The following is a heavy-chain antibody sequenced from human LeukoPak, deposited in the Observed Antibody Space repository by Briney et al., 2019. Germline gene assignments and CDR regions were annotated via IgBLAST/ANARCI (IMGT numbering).Heavy chain of an antibody. CDR2: IYTSGST. CDR1: GGSISNFY. CDR3: ARDGNGSRAFDF. Sequence: SETLCLTCTVSGGSISNFYWSWIRQPAGKGLEWIGRIYTSGSTNYNPSLKSRVTISVDKSKNQFSLNLTSVTAADTAVYYCARDGNGSRAFDFWGQGTLVTVSS. J-gene: IGHJ4*02. V-gene: IGHV4-4*07. D-gene: IGHD2-15*01.